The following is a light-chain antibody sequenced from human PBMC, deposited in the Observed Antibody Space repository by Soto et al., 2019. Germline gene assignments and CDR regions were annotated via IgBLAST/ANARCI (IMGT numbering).Light chain of an antibody. CDR3: QQHTDWPLP. V-gene: IGKV3-11*01. CDR1: QSVSTY. CDR2: DSS. J-gene: IGKJ4*01. Sequence: ETVLTQSPATLSLSPGEGATLSCRASQSVSTYLAWYQHKPGQAPRLLIYDSSNRATGIPARFSGSGSGTDCTLTISSLEPEDSAVYYCQQHTDWPLPFGGGTKVELK.